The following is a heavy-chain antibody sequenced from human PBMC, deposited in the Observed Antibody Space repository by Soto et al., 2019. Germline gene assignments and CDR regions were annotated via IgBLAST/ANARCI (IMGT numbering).Heavy chain of an antibody. CDR1: GFTVSSNY. Sequence: GGSLRLSCAASGFTVSSNYMSWVRQAPGKGLEWVSVICSGGSTYYADSVKGRFTISRDNSKNTLYLQMNSLRAEDTAVYYCARNRIAAAAFFDYWGQGTLVTVSS. D-gene: IGHD6-13*01. J-gene: IGHJ4*02. V-gene: IGHV3-53*01. CDR3: ARNRIAAAAFFDY. CDR2: ICSGGST.